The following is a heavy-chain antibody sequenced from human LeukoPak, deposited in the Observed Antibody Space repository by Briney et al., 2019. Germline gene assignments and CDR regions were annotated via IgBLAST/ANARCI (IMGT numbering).Heavy chain of an antibody. Sequence: PGGSLRLSCAASGFTFSSYSMNWVRQAPGKGLEWVSSISSSGSYIYYADSVKGRFTISRDNAKNSLYLQMNSLRAEDTAVYYCARPQRSGFGELFLVDYWGQGTLVTVSS. CDR1: GFTFSSYS. V-gene: IGHV3-21*01. CDR2: ISSSGSYI. CDR3: ARPQRSGFGELFLVDY. D-gene: IGHD3-10*01. J-gene: IGHJ4*02.